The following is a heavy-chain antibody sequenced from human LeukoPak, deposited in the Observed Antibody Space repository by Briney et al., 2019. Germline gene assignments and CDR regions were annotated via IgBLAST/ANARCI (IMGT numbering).Heavy chain of an antibody. CDR3: ARDPRYYDSSGEFGY. V-gene: IGHV3-30*02. Sequence: GGSLRLSCAASRFTFSSYGMHWVRQAPGKGLEWVAFIRYDGSNKYYADSVKGRFTISRDNAKNSLYLQMNSLRAEDTAVYYCARDPRYYDSSGEFGYWGQGTLATVSS. J-gene: IGHJ4*02. D-gene: IGHD3-22*01. CDR1: RFTFSSYG. CDR2: IRYDGSNK.